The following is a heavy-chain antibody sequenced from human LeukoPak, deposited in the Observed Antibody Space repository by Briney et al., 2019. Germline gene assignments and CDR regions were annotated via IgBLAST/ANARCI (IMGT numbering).Heavy chain of an antibody. V-gene: IGHV3-30*18. CDR1: GFTFSSYG. Sequence: GGSLRLSCAASGFTFSSYGMHWVRQAPGKGLEWVAVISYDGSHKFYADSVKGRFTISRDNSKNTLYLQMNSLRAEDTAVYYCAKEMWIQLWSDAFDIWGQGTMVTVSS. J-gene: IGHJ3*02. CDR3: AKEMWIQLWSDAFDI. CDR2: ISYDGSHK. D-gene: IGHD5-18*01.